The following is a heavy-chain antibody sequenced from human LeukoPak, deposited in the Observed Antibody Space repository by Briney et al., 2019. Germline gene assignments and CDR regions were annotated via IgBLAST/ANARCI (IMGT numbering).Heavy chain of an antibody. D-gene: IGHD7-27*01. J-gene: IGHJ4*02. CDR1: GYSISSGYY. CDR3: ARLPGWGTVDY. Sequence: PSETLSLTCAVSGYSISSGYYWGWIRQPPGKGLEWIGSIYHSGSTYYNPSLKSRVTISVDTSKNQFSLELSSVTAADTAVYYCARLPGWGTVDYWGQGTLVTVSS. V-gene: IGHV4-38-2*01. CDR2: IYHSGST.